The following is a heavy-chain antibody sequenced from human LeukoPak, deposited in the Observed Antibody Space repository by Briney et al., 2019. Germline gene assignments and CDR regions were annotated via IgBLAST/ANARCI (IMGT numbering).Heavy chain of an antibody. V-gene: IGHV4-38-2*02. J-gene: IGHJ4*02. CDR3: ARGDSGWYLGLGFDY. CDR1: RYSISSGFY. CDR2: IYSSGST. Sequence: SETLSLTCTVSRYSISSGFYWGWLRQPPGKELEWIGSIYSSGSTYYNPSLKSRVTISVDTSKNQVSLRLRSVTAADTAVYYCARGDSGWYLGLGFDYWGQGTLVTVSS. D-gene: IGHD6-19*01.